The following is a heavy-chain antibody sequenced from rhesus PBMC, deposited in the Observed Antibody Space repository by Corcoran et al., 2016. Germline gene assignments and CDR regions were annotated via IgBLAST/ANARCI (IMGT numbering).Heavy chain of an antibody. CDR1: GSSISSNY. Sequence: QLQVQESGPGLVKPSETLSLTCAVSGSSISSNYWRWIRQLPGKGLEWIGRTSGSDGSTDSNPSLKSRVTISPATSKTQFSLKLSSVTAADTAVYYCATSVYTGRYFDIWGPGTPVTISS. J-gene: IGHJ2*01. V-gene: IGHV4-173*01. CDR3: ATSVYTGRYFDI. CDR2: TSGSDGST. D-gene: IGHD5-24*01.